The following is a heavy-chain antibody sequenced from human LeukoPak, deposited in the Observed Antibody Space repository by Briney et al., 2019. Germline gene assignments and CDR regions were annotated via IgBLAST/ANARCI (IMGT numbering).Heavy chain of an antibody. D-gene: IGHD6-13*01. CDR3: ARRRQAGREQLEY. CDR2: INPNSGGT. J-gene: IGHJ4*02. Sequence: ASVKVSCKASGYTFTGYYMHWVRQAPGQGLVWMGWINPNSGGTNYAQKFQGRVTMTRDTSISTAYMELSRLRSDDTAVYYCARRRQAGREQLEYWGQGTLVAVSS. CDR1: GYTFTGYY. V-gene: IGHV1-2*02.